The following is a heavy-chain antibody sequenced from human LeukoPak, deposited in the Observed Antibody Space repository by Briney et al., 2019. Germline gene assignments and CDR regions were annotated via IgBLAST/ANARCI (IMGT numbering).Heavy chain of an antibody. CDR1: GGSISSSSYY. J-gene: IGHJ4*02. Sequence: SETLSLTCTVSGGSISSSSYYWGWIRQPPGKGLEWIGSIYYSGSTYYNPSLKSRVTISVDTSKNQFPLKLSSVTAADTAVYYCARRRYNWNMPGFDYWGQGTLVTVSS. CDR3: ARRRYNWNMPGFDY. CDR2: IYYSGST. D-gene: IGHD1/OR15-1a*01. V-gene: IGHV4-39*06.